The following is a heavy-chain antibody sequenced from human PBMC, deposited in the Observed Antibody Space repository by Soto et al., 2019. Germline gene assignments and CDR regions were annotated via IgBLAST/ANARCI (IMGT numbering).Heavy chain of an antibody. J-gene: IGHJ4*02. Sequence: QVHLQESGPGLVKPSETLSLTCTVSGGSVSSDNYYWTWIRQPPGKGLEWIGHIYHSGSTNYNPSLKSRVTIAVDTSKNRFSLKVPSVTAADTAIYYCARAYYDSWSGYFDYWGQGTLVTVSS. CDR3: ARAYYDSWSGYFDY. CDR1: GGSVSSDNYY. CDR2: IYHSGST. V-gene: IGHV4-61*01. D-gene: IGHD3-3*01.